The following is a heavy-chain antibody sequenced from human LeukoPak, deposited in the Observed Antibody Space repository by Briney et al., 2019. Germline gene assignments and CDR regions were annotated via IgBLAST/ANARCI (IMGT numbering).Heavy chain of an antibody. J-gene: IGHJ4*02. V-gene: IGHV3-30-3*01. CDR1: GFTFSSYA. D-gene: IGHD1-26*01. CDR3: AKDRHGIVGATPFDS. Sequence: GGSLRLSCAASGFTFSSYAMHWVRQAPGKGLEWVAVISYDGSNKYYADSVKGRFTISRDNSKNTLYLQMNSLRAEDTAVYYCAKDRHGIVGATPFDSWGQGTLVIVSS. CDR2: ISYDGSNK.